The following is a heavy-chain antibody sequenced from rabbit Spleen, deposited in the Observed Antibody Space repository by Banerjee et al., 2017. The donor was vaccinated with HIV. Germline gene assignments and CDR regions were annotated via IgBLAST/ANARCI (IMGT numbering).Heavy chain of an antibody. CDR3: ARDLTGVIGWNFGW. CDR2: IEGGSSAFS. CDR1: GFSFSNKAV. V-gene: IGHV1S45*01. D-gene: IGHD1-1*01. J-gene: IGHJ4*01. Sequence: QERLVESGGGLVKPEGSLKLSCTASGFSFSNKAVMCWVRQAPGKGLEWIACIEGGSSAFSYFASWVNGRFTISSHNAQNTLYLQLNSLTVADTATYFCARDLTGVIGWNFGWWGPGTLVTVS.